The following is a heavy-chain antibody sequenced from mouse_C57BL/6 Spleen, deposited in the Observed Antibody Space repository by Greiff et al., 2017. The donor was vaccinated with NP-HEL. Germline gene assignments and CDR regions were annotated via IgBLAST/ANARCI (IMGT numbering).Heavy chain of an antibody. CDR3: ARPEDYGSSYAY. CDR1: GYAFSSSW. CDR2: IYPGDGDT. J-gene: IGHJ3*01. D-gene: IGHD1-1*01. Sequence: QVQLQQSGPELVKPGASVKISCKASGYAFSSSWMNWVKQRPGKGLEWIGRIYPGDGDTNYNGKFKGKATLTADKSSSTAYMQLSSLTSEDSAVYVCARPEDYGSSYAYWGQGTLVTVSA. V-gene: IGHV1-82*01.